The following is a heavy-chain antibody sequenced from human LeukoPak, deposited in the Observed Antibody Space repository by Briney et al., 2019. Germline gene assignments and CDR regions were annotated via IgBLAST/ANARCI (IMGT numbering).Heavy chain of an antibody. D-gene: IGHD3-10*01. V-gene: IGHV4-31*03. J-gene: IGHJ5*02. CDR1: GGSISSGGYY. CDR2: IYYSGST. CDR3: ASNLWSGELSNWFAP. Sequence: SQTLSLTCTVSGGSISSGGYYWSWIRQHPGKGLEWIGYIYYSGSTYYNPSLKSRVTISVDTSKNQFSLKLSSVTAADTAVYYCASNLWSGELSNWFAPWGQGTLVTVSS.